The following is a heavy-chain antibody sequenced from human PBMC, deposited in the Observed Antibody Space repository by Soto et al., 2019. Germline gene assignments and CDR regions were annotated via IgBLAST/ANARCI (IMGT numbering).Heavy chain of an antibody. CDR3: ARLAYYDILTGPNYYFEY. Sequence: PSETLSLTCTVSGGSISSYYWSWIRQPPGKGLEWIGYIYYSGSTNYNPSLKSRVTISVDTSKNQFSLKLSSVTAADTAVYYCARLAYYDILTGPNYYFEYWGQGTLVTVSS. J-gene: IGHJ4*02. CDR2: IYYSGST. V-gene: IGHV4-59*01. D-gene: IGHD3-9*01. CDR1: GGSISSYY.